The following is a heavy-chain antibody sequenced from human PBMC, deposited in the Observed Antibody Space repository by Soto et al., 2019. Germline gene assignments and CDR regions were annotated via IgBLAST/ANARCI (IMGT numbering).Heavy chain of an antibody. J-gene: IGHJ4*02. D-gene: IGHD1-26*01. CDR1: GSTFNNFA. CDR3: ARAIKRWEVNYYFDY. CDR2: IVVISNTA. V-gene: IGHV1-69*06. Sequence: QVVLLQSGAEVKEPGSSVRVSCKVSGSTFNNFAFSWVRQAPGHGPEWMGGIVVISNTADYSQRFQDRVTITADTSTNTNYMEFGSLAFEDTAVYYCARAIKRWEVNYYFDYWGQGTLVTVSS.